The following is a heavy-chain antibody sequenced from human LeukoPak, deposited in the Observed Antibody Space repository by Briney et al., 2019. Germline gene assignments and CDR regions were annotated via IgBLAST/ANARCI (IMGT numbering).Heavy chain of an antibody. CDR1: GFTFSNAW. V-gene: IGHV3-15*01. CDR3: TTGPFDYYGSASYLANGMDV. J-gene: IGHJ6*02. D-gene: IGHD3-10*01. CDR2: IKSKTDGGTT. Sequence: GGSLRLSCAASGFTFSNAWMSWVRHAPGKGLEWVGRIKSKTDGGTTDYTAPVKGRFTMSRDDSKNTLYLQMNSLKTEDTAVYYCTTGPFDYYGSASYLANGMDVWGQGTTVTVPS.